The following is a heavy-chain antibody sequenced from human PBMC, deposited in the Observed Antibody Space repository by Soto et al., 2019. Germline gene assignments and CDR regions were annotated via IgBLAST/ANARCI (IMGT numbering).Heavy chain of an antibody. D-gene: IGHD2-15*01. V-gene: IGHV1-2*02. J-gene: IGHJ4*02. CDR2: INPNSGGT. CDR3: SRSYCSGCSCYSGPDY. Sequence: GASVKVSCKASGYTFTGYYIPWGRQAPGQGLEWMGWINPNSGGTNYAQKFQGRVTMTRDTSITTAYMELSRLRSDDTAEYYCSRSYCSGCSCYSGPDYWGQGTLVTVSS. CDR1: GYTFTGYY.